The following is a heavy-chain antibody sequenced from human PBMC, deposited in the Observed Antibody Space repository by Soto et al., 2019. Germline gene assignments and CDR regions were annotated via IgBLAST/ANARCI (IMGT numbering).Heavy chain of an antibody. CDR3: ARVHAKVTWFDP. J-gene: IGHJ5*02. CDR1: GGSISSGGYY. D-gene: IGHD3-10*01. Sequence: QVQLQESGPGLVKPSQTLSLTCPVSGGSISSGGYYWSWIRQHPGKGLEWIGYIYYSGSTYYNPSLKSRVTISVDTSKNQFFPKLSSVTAADTAVYYCARVHAKVTWFDPWGQGTLVTVSS. V-gene: IGHV4-31*03. CDR2: IYYSGST.